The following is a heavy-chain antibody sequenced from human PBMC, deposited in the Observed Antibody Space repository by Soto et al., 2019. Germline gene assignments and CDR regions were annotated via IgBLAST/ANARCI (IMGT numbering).Heavy chain of an antibody. V-gene: IGHV3-23*01. CDR1: GNTITNYA. J-gene: IGHJ4*02. CDR2: ISYSGVSA. Sequence: GGSPRLSCPASGNTITNYATTWVRQPPEKYPDWASAISYSGVSAYYADSVKGRFTISRDSSENTMSLQMNSLRVDDTSVYYCERTRGYRDDDLGDWGQGT. CDR3: ERTRGYRDDDLGD. D-gene: IGHD5-12*01.